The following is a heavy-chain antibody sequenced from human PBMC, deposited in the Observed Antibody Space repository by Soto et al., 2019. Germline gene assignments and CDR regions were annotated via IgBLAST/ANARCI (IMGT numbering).Heavy chain of an antibody. J-gene: IGHJ4*02. CDR3: ARSFIAAAGTPPVDY. Sequence: PGGSLRLSCAASGFTFSSYSMNWARQAPGKGLEWVSYISSSSSTIYYADSVKGRFTISRDNAKNSLYLQMNSLRAEDTAVYYCARSFIAAAGTPPVDYWGQGTLVTVSS. CDR1: GFTFSSYS. CDR2: ISSSSSTI. D-gene: IGHD6-13*01. V-gene: IGHV3-48*01.